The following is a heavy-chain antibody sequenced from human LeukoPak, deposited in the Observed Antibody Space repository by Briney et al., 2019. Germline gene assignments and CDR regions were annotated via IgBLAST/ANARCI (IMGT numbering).Heavy chain of an antibody. CDR3: ARERDYYGSGSYTLDGMDV. V-gene: IGHV4-34*01. CDR1: GGSFSGYY. Sequence: SETLSLTCAVCGGSFSGYYWSWIRQPPGKGLEWIGEINHSGSTNYNPSLKSRVTISVDTSKNQFSLKLSSVTAADTAVYYCARERDYYGSGSYTLDGMDVWGQGTTVTVYS. J-gene: IGHJ6*02. CDR2: INHSGST. D-gene: IGHD3-10*01.